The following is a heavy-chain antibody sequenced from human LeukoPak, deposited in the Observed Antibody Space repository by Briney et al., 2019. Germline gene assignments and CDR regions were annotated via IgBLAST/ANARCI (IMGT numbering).Heavy chain of an antibody. CDR3: ARGPLPGIAVAGTRLNWFDP. V-gene: IGHV1-46*01. CDR1: GYTFTSYY. J-gene: IGHJ5*02. CDR2: INPSGGST. Sequence: ASVKVSCKASGYTFTSYYMHWVRQAPGQGLEWMGIINPSGGSTSYAQKFQGRVTMTRDTSTSTVYMELSSLRSEDTAVYYCARGPLPGIAVAGTRLNWFDPWGQGTLVTVSS. D-gene: IGHD6-19*01.